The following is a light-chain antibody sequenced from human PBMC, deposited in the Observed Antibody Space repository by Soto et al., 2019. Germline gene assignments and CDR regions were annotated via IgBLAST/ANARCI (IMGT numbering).Light chain of an antibody. CDR3: CFSTSLRTVV. CDR1: SSDVGGYNH. V-gene: IGLV2-14*01. Sequence: QSALTQPASVSGSPGQSITISCTGTSSDVGGYNHVSWYQHSPGKAPKLILFAVSDRPSGVSHRFSGSTSGNTASLTISGLRADDAADYYCCFSTSLRTVVFGGGTKLTVL. J-gene: IGLJ2*01. CDR2: AVS.